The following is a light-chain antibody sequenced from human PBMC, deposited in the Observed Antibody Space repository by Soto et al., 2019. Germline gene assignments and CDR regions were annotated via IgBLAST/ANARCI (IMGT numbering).Light chain of an antibody. V-gene: IGKV3D-20*01. CDR2: DAS. Sequence: EIVLTQSPATLSLSPGETATLSCGARQSVRRSYLAWYQQKPALAPRLLMYDASSSATGIPDRFSGSGSGTVCTLTISSLEPEDFALYYCQQYGSSPYTVGQGTKLEIK. J-gene: IGKJ2*01. CDR3: QQYGSSPYT. CDR1: QSVRRSY.